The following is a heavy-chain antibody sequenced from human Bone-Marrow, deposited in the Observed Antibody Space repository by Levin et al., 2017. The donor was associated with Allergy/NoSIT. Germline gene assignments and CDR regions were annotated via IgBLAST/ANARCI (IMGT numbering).Heavy chain of an antibody. D-gene: IGHD1/OR15-1a*01. CDR1: GGSISSGGNY. Sequence: SQTLSLTCTVSGGSISSGGNYWRWIRQQPGKGLEWIGYIYHSGNTYYNPSLKSRVMISVDTSKIQFSLKVSSVTAADTAVYYCTREDGSTIDYWGQGILVTVSS. CDR3: TREDGSTIDY. V-gene: IGHV4-31*03. J-gene: IGHJ4*02. CDR2: IYHSGNT.